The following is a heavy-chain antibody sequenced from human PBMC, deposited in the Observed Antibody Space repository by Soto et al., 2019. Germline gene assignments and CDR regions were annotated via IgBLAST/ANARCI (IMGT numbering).Heavy chain of an antibody. CDR2: IISSISYI. CDR1: GFTFSSFG. V-gene: IGHV3-21*01. CDR3: VIACVVLVPFVGGNRLLTLQGFEI. D-gene: IGHD2-21*01. J-gene: IGHJ3*02. Sequence: PGGSLSPSFQPSGFTFSSFGMNGFRQAPGKGLEGVSSIISSISYIYYADSGKGGFTISRDNARNSLYLQMNSRRAEATAGYYCVIACVVLVPFVGGNRLLTLQGFEIWGQGNMVT.